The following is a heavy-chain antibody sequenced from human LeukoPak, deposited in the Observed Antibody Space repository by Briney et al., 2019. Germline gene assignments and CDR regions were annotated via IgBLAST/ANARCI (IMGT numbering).Heavy chain of an antibody. CDR1: GFTFSSYG. CDR3: AKDCGGDCYSIDY. Sequence: GGSLRLSCAASGFTFSSYGMSWVRQAPGKGLEWVSSISGSGGSTYYADSVKGRFTISRDKSKNTLYLQMNSLRADDTAVYYCAKDCGGDCYSIDYWGQGTLVTVSS. V-gene: IGHV3-23*01. CDR2: ISGSGGST. D-gene: IGHD2-21*02. J-gene: IGHJ4*02.